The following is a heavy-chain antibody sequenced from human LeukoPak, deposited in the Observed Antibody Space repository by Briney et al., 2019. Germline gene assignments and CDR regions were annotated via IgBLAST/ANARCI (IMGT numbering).Heavy chain of an antibody. CDR2: IKEDGTQI. Sequence: GGSLRLSCAASGFTFSTSWMSWVRQAPGKGLEWVANIKEDGTQIYYTDSVKGRFTISRDNAKNSLYLQMNSLRAEDTAVYYCARDGRPLDYWGQGTLVTVS. J-gene: IGHJ4*02. V-gene: IGHV3-7*01. CDR3: ARDGRPLDY. CDR1: GFTFSTSW. D-gene: IGHD1-26*01.